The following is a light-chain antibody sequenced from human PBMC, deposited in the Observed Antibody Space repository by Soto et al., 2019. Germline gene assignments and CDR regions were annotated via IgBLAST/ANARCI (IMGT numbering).Light chain of an antibody. CDR2: GAS. Sequence: EIVMTQSPAILSVSPGERATLSCRASQSVSSNLAWYQQKPGQAPRLLIYGASTRATGIPARFSGSGSGTGFTLTISSLQSVDFAVYYCQQYNIWPLTFGGGTKVEIK. J-gene: IGKJ4*01. V-gene: IGKV3-15*01. CDR3: QQYNIWPLT. CDR1: QSVSSN.